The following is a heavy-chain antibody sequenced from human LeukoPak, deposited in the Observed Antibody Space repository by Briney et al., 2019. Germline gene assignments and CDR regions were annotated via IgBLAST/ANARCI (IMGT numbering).Heavy chain of an antibody. CDR1: GYTFTSYY. D-gene: IGHD3-22*01. V-gene: IGHV1-46*01. CDR3: ARISSDSSGYYYVGYFHH. CDR2: INPSGGST. J-gene: IGHJ1*01. Sequence: ASVKVSCKASGYTFTSYYMHWVRQAPGQGLEWMGIINPSGGSTSYAQKFQGRVTMTTDTSTSTAYMELRSLRSDDTAVYYCARISSDSSGYYYVGYFHHWGQGTLVTVSS.